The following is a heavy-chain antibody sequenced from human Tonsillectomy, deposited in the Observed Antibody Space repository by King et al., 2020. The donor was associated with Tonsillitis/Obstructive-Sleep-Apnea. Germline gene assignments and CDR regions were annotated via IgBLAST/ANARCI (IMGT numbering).Heavy chain of an antibody. J-gene: IGHJ4*02. CDR1: GFXFXSYX. D-gene: IGHD1-26*01. CDR2: IWSDGSNK. V-gene: IGHV3-33*01. CDR3: ARVGVGAT. Sequence: VQLVESGXXXXXXXXSXXLSXXASGFXFXSYXXHXXXXAPGKGLEWVAFIWSDGSNKYYADSVKGRFTISRDNSKNTLFLQINSLRAEDTAVYYCARVGVGATWGQGTLVTVTS.